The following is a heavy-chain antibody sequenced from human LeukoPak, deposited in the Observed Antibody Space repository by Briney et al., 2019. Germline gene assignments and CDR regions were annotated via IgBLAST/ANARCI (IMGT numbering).Heavy chain of an antibody. Sequence: SVKVSCKASGGTFSNYAISWVRQAPGQGLEWMGGIIPIFGAANYAQSLQGRLTLTIDTSTSTAYMELRSLTSDDTAVYYCARETYSNILTGTDYWGPGTLVTVSS. J-gene: IGHJ4*02. CDR1: GGTFSNYA. CDR2: IIPIFGAA. CDR3: ARETYSNILTGTDY. V-gene: IGHV1-69*05. D-gene: IGHD3-9*01.